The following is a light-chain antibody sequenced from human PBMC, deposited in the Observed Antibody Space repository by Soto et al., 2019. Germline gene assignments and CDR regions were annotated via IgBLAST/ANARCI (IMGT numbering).Light chain of an antibody. J-gene: IGKJ4*01. Sequence: EIVLTQSPGTLSLSPGERATLSCRASQSVSSYLAWYQQQPGQAPRLLIYDASNRATGIPARFSGSGSGTAFTLTLSSLGPEDFAVYYCQQRSNWPPGITFGGGTKVDIK. CDR2: DAS. CDR3: QQRSNWPPGIT. V-gene: IGKV3-11*01. CDR1: QSVSSY.